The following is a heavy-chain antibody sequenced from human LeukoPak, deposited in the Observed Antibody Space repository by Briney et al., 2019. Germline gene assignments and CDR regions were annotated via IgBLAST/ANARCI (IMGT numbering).Heavy chain of an antibody. CDR2: INHRGST. V-gene: IGHV4-34*01. CDR3: ASTNWGFDY. J-gene: IGHJ4*02. D-gene: IGHD7-27*01. CDR1: GVSFSDYY. Sequence: SETLSLTCAVYGVSFSDYYWSWIRQPPEKGLEWIGEINHRGSTNYNPSLKSRVTISVDTSKNQFSLKLTSVTAADTAVYYCASTNWGFDYWGQGTLVTVSS.